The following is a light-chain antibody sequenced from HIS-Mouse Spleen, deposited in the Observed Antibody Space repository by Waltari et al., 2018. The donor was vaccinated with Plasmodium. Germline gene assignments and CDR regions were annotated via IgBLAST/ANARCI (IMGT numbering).Light chain of an antibody. Sequence: EIVLTQSPGTLSLSPGERATLSCRASQSVSSSYLAWYQQKPGQSPRLRIYWASSRATGIPDRFSGSGSWTDFTLTISRLEPEDFAVYYCQQYGSSPQITFGGGTKVEIK. CDR1: QSVSSSY. J-gene: IGKJ4*01. V-gene: IGKV3-20*01. CDR3: QQYGSSPQIT. CDR2: WAS.